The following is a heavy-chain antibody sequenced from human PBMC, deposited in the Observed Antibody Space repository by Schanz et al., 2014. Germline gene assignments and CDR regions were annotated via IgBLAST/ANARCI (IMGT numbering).Heavy chain of an antibody. Sequence: QVQLVESGGGVVQPGRSLRLSCAASGFTFSSYGMHWVRQAPGKGLEWVAGISNGGSDEYYVDSVKGRITISRDNSKNTLFLQMSSLRVDDMAVYYCGRAGTGMAGWYFELWGRGTLVTVSS. D-gene: IGHD5-18*01. CDR1: GFTFSSYG. J-gene: IGHJ2*01. V-gene: IGHV3-30*03. CDR3: GRAGTGMAGWYFEL. CDR2: ISNGGSDE.